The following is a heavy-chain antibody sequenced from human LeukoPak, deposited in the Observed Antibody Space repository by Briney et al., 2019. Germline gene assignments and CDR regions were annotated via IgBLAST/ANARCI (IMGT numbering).Heavy chain of an antibody. CDR3: ARGGTTGTTVFDY. Sequence: GGSLRLSCAASGFTFSDYYMSWIRQAPGKGLEWISYISSSGSAIYYADSVKGRFTISRDNAKNSLYLQMNSLRAEDTAVYYCARGGTTGTTVFDYWGQGTLVTVSS. D-gene: IGHD1-1*01. CDR1: GFTFSDYY. V-gene: IGHV3-11*04. CDR2: ISSSGSAI. J-gene: IGHJ4*02.